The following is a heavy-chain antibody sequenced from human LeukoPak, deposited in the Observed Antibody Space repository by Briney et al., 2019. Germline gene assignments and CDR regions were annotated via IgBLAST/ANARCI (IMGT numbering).Heavy chain of an antibody. CDR2: ISSSSSYI. V-gene: IGHV3-21*01. Sequence: PGGSLRLSCAASGFTFSSYSMNWVRQAPGKGLEWVSSISSSSSYIYYADSVKGRFTISRDNAKNSLYLQMNSLRAEDTAVYYCARDLGIAAAGTDYYYGMDVWGQGTTVTVSS. J-gene: IGHJ6*02. D-gene: IGHD6-13*01. CDR3: ARDLGIAAAGTDYYYGMDV. CDR1: GFTFSSYS.